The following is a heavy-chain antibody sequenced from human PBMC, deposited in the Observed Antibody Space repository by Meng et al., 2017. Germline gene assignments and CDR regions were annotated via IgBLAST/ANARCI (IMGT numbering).Heavy chain of an antibody. CDR3: ARGVQCSTSCYIDY. Sequence: QVHLPQWGAGLLKPSEPLSLTCAVYGGSFSGYYWSWIRQPPGKGLEWIGEINHSGSTNYNPSLKSRVTISVDTSKNQFSLKLSSVTAADTAVYYCARGVQCSTSCYIDYWGQGTLVTVSS. CDR2: INHSGST. V-gene: IGHV4-34*01. CDR1: GGSFSGYY. J-gene: IGHJ4*02. D-gene: IGHD2-2*02.